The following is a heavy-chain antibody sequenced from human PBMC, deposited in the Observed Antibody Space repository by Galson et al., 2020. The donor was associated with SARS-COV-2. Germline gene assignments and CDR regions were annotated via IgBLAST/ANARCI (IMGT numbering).Heavy chain of an antibody. V-gene: IGHV4-30-2*01. J-gene: IGHJ3*02. CDR2: ISHSGGT. CDR1: GTSISSGSYS. CDR3: ARLHYGEYAPEAFDI. Sequence: NPSLTCAVSGTSISSGSYSWNWIRQPPGKGLEWIGYISHSGGTYYNPSLKSRVTISGDRSKNQFSLRLSSVTAADTAVYYCARLHYGEYAPEAFDIWGPGTRVTVAS. D-gene: IGHD4-17*01.